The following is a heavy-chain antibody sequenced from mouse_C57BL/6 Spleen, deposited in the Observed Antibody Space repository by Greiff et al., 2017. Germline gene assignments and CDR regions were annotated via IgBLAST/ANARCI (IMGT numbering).Heavy chain of an antibody. Sequence: LVESGPELVKPGASVKISCKASGYAFSSSWMNWVKQRPGKGLEWIGRIYPGDGDTNYNGKFKGKATLTADKSSSTAYMQLSSLTSEDSAVYFCARRGTTVVTYYYAMDYWGQGTSVTVSS. CDR2: IYPGDGDT. CDR1: GYAFSSSW. CDR3: ARRGTTVVTYYYAMDY. J-gene: IGHJ4*01. D-gene: IGHD1-1*01. V-gene: IGHV1-82*01.